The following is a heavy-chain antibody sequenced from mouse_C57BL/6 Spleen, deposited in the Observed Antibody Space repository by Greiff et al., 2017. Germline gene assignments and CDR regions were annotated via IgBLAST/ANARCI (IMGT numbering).Heavy chain of an antibody. CDR3: ARNPIYYDYDDYFDY. V-gene: IGHV2-2*01. Sequence: VHLVESGPGLVQPSQSLSITCTVSGFSLTSYGVHWVRQSPGKGLEWLGVIWSGGSTDYNAAFISRLSISKDNSKSQVFFKMNSLQADDTAIYYCARNPIYYDYDDYFDYWGQGTTLTVSS. D-gene: IGHD2-4*01. J-gene: IGHJ2*01. CDR1: GFSLTSYG. CDR2: IWSGGST.